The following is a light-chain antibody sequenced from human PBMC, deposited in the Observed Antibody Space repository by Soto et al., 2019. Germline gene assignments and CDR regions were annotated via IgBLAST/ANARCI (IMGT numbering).Light chain of an antibody. Sequence: EIVLTQSPATLSLSPGERATLSCRASQSVSSYLAWYQQKPCQAPRLLIYDASNRTTGIPARFSGSGSGTDFTLNISSLEPEDFAVYYCQQRSNWPLTFGGGTKVEIK. CDR1: QSVSSY. CDR2: DAS. V-gene: IGKV3-11*01. CDR3: QQRSNWPLT. J-gene: IGKJ4*01.